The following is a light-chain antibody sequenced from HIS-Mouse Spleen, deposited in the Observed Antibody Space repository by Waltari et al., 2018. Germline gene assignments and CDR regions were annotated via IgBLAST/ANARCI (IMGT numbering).Light chain of an antibody. Sequence: SSELTQDPAVSVALGQTVRITCQGDSLRSYYASWYQQKPGQAPVLVIYGKNNRPSGIPDRCLGSSSGNTASLTITGAQAEDEADYYCNSRDSSGNHLVVFGGGTKLTVL. CDR2: GKN. J-gene: IGLJ2*01. CDR1: SLRSYY. CDR3: NSRDSSGNHLVV. V-gene: IGLV3-19*01.